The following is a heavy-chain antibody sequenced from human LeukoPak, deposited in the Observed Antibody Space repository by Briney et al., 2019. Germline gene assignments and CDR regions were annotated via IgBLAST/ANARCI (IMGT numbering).Heavy chain of an antibody. D-gene: IGHD5-12*01. CDR3: AKDIYSGYGAVDY. Sequence: PGGSLRLSCAASGFTFSSYSMNWVRQAPGKGLEWVSGISWNSGSIGYADSVKGRFTISRDNAKNSLYLQMNSLRAEDTALYYCAKDIYSGYGAVDYWGQGTLVTVSS. V-gene: IGHV3-9*01. J-gene: IGHJ4*02. CDR2: ISWNSGSI. CDR1: GFTFSSYS.